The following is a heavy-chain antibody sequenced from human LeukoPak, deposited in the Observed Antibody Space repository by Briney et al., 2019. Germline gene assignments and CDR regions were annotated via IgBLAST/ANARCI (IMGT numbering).Heavy chain of an antibody. Sequence: GGSLRLSYAASGFTFSSSAMYWVRQAPGKRLETVSAISSDGGRVYYGDSVKGRFTISRDNSKNMLYLQMGSLRAEDMAVYYCARWVGTQLDFWGQGTLVTVSS. J-gene: IGHJ4*02. CDR1: GFTFSSSA. CDR2: ISSDGGRV. V-gene: IGHV3-64*02. CDR3: ARWVGTQLDF. D-gene: IGHD1-14*01.